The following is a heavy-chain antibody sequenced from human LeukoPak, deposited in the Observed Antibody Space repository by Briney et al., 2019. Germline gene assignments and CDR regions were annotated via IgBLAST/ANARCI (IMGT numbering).Heavy chain of an antibody. Sequence: ASVKVSCKASGYTFTSYGISWVRQAPGQGLEWMGWISAYNGNTNYAQKLQGRVTMTTDTSTSTAYMELRSLRSDDTAVYYCARASFVAAAGLRRLGYWGQGTLVTVSS. CDR2: ISAYNGNT. CDR1: GYTFTSYG. D-gene: IGHD6-13*01. CDR3: ARASFVAAAGLRRLGY. V-gene: IGHV1-18*01. J-gene: IGHJ4*02.